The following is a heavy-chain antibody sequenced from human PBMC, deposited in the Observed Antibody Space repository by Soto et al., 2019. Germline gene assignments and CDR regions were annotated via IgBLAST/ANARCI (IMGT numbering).Heavy chain of an antibody. J-gene: IGHJ3*02. D-gene: IGHD6-13*01. CDR1: GGSISSGGYY. Sequence: SETLSLTCTVSGGSISSGGYYWSWIRQHPGKGLEWIGYIYYSGSTYYNPSLKSRVTISVDTSKNQFSLKLSSVTAADTAVYYCARLAAARPEGPDAFDIWGQGTMVTVSS. V-gene: IGHV4-31*03. CDR2: IYYSGST. CDR3: ARLAAARPEGPDAFDI.